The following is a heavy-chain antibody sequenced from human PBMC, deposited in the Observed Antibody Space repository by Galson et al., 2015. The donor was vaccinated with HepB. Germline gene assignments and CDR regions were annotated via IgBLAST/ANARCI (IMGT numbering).Heavy chain of an antibody. Sequence: SVKVSCKASGYTFTSYAMNWVRQAPGQGLEWMGWINTNTGNPTYAQGFTGRFVFSLDISVSTAYLQISSLKAEDTAVYYCARVGLLWFGDYRGFDPWGQGTLVTVSS. J-gene: IGHJ5*02. CDR3: ARVGLLWFGDYRGFDP. D-gene: IGHD3-10*01. CDR2: INTNTGNP. V-gene: IGHV7-4-1*02. CDR1: GYTFTSYA.